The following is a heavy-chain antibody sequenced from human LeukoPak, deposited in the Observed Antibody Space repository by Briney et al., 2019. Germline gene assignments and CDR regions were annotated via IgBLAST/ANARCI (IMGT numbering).Heavy chain of an antibody. CDR1: GFTFSSYG. V-gene: IGHV3-30*02. CDR2: IRYDGSNK. Sequence: PGGSLRLSCAASGFTFSSYGMHWVRQAPGKGLEWVAFIRYDGSNKYYADSVKGRFTISRDNAKNTLYLQMISLRAEDTAVYYCAKDRLIYYGMDVWGQGTTVTVSS. J-gene: IGHJ6*02. D-gene: IGHD3-16*01. CDR3: AKDRLIYYGMDV.